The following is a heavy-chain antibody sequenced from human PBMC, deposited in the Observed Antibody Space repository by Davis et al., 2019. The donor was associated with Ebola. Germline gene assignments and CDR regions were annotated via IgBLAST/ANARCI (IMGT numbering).Heavy chain of an antibody. Sequence: SETLSPTCAVSGGSISSGGYSWSWIRQPPGKGLEWIGYIYHSGSTYYNPSLKSRVTTSVDRSKNQFSLKLSSVTAADTAVYYCARLHYYDSSGYWDWGQGTLVTVSS. CDR2: IYHSGST. D-gene: IGHD3-22*01. J-gene: IGHJ4*02. V-gene: IGHV4-30-2*01. CDR1: GGSISSGGYS. CDR3: ARLHYYDSSGYWD.